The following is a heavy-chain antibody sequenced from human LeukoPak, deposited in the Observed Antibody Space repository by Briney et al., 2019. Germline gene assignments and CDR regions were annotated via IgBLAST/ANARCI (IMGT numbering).Heavy chain of an antibody. CDR2: IYYSGST. D-gene: IGHD3-22*01. CDR1: GGSISSSSYY. CDR3: ARHFPYYYDSSGYQEDYYYMDV. J-gene: IGHJ6*03. Sequence: PSETLSLTCTVSGGSISSSSYYWGWIRQPPGKGLEWIGSIYYSGSTYYNPSLKSRVTISVDTSKNQFSLKLSSVTAADTAVYYCARHFPYYYDSSGYQEDYYYMDVWGKGTTVTISS. V-gene: IGHV4-39*01.